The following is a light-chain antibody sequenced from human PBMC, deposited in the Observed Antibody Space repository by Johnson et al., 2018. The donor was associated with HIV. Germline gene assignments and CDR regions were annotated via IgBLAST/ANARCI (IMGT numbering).Light chain of an antibody. CDR1: SSNIGNNY. CDR2: DNN. V-gene: IGLV1-51*01. J-gene: IGLJ1*01. CDR3: GTWDSSLSAYV. Sequence: QLVLTQPPSVSAAPGQKVTISCSGSSSNIGNNYVSWYQQLPGTAPKLVIYDNNKRPSGIPDQFSGSKSGTSATLGITGLQTGDEADYYCGTWDSSLSAYVFGTGTQVTVL.